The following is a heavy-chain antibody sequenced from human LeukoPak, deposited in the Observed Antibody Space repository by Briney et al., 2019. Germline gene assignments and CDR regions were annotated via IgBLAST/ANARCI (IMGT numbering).Heavy chain of an antibody. V-gene: IGHV2-70*11. CDR1: GFSLSTTGMC. J-gene: IGHJ4*02. D-gene: IGHD3-10*01. CDR2: IDWDDDK. Sequence: SGPTLVKPTQTLTLTCTFSGFSLSTTGMCVSWIRQPPGKALEWLARIDWDDDKYYSTSLTTRLTISKDTSTNQVVITLTTMDPVDTATYYCARMYYYGSGSYSDYWGQGTLVTVSS. CDR3: ARMYYYGSGSYSDY.